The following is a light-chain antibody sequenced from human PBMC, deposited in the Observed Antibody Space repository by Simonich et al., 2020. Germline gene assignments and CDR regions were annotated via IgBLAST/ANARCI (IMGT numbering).Light chain of an antibody. J-gene: IGLJ2*01. CDR2: DVS. CDR3: SSYTSSSTYVV. Sequence: QSALTQPASVSGSPGQSITISGTGTSSNVGGYNYVSWYQKHPRKAPTLMIYDVSKRPSGCSNRFSGSTSGNTASLTISGLQAEDEADYYCSSYTSSSTYVVFGGGTKLTVL. CDR1: SSNVGGYNY. V-gene: IGLV2-14*01.